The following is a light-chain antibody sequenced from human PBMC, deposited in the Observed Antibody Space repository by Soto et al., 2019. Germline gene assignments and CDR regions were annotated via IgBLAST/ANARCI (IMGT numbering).Light chain of an antibody. CDR3: QSYHSSTPYV. J-gene: IGLJ1*01. CDR2: EDN. CDR1: SGSIASGY. V-gene: IGLV6-57*03. Sequence: NFLLTQPHSVSESPGKTVTISCTRSSGSIASGYVQWYQQRPGSAPTTVIYEDNQRPSGVPDRFSGSIDTSSNSASLTISGLQTEDEADYYCQSYHSSTPYVFGTGTKLTVL.